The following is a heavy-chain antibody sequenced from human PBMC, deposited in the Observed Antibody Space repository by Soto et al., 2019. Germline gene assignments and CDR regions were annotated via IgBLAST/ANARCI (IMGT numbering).Heavy chain of an antibody. J-gene: IGHJ4*02. CDR2: VYYRGRS. CDR3: VSQRTSVLTQAYFDY. Sequence: SETLSVTCTVSGGSVSNSNYYWGWIRQSPGKGLEWIGSVYYRGRSYSKSSVKSRVTISVDTSKNQFSLNLNSVTASDTAVYFCVSQRTSVLTQAYFDYWGPGALVTVSS. D-gene: IGHD2-8*01. V-gene: IGHV4-39*01. CDR1: GGSVSNSNYY.